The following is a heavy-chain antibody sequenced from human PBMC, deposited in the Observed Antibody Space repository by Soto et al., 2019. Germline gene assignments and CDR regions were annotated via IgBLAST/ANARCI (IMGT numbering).Heavy chain of an antibody. CDR2: SSAYSDYT. Sequence: QIQLVQSGAEVKKPGASVKVSCKASGYTFTDHGISWVRQAPGQGLEWMGWSSAYSDYTAYAQKFQGRVTMTTDKYTNTAYMELGSLTSDDTAVYYCAKDRPRLTQNFVDVYWGQGTLVTVSS. V-gene: IGHV1-18*01. CDR1: GYTFTDHG. D-gene: IGHD3-16*01. CDR3: AKDRPRLTQNFVDVY. J-gene: IGHJ4*02.